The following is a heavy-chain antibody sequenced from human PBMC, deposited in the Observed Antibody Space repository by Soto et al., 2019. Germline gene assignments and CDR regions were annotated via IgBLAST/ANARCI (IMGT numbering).Heavy chain of an antibody. Sequence: ASVKVSCKASGYTFTSYGISWVRQAPGQGLEWMGWISAYNGNTNYVQKLQGRVTMTTDTSTSTAYMELRSLRSDDTAVYYCAREIAGVVTATIHPYFDYWGQGTLVTVSS. J-gene: IGHJ4*02. V-gene: IGHV1-18*01. CDR3: AREIAGVVTATIHPYFDY. D-gene: IGHD2-21*02. CDR1: GYTFTSYG. CDR2: ISAYNGNT.